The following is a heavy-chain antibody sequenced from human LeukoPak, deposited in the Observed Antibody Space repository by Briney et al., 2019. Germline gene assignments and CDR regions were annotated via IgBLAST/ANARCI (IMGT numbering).Heavy chain of an antibody. V-gene: IGHV4-39*01. CDR2: TYYSGST. CDR3: ARSGPNSGWYPLFDY. D-gene: IGHD6-19*01. Sequence: SETLSLTCTVSGGSISSSSYYWGWIRQPPGKGLEWIGSTYYSGSTYYNPSLKSRVTISVDASKNQFSLKLSSVTAADTAVYYCARSGPNSGWYPLFDYWGRGTLVTVSS. J-gene: IGHJ4*02. CDR1: GGSISSSSYY.